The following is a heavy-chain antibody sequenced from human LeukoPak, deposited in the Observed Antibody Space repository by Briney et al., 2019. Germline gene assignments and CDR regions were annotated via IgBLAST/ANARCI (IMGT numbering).Heavy chain of an antibody. CDR3: ARVSSGGSYWPAPEN. CDR2: ISSSSSYI. V-gene: IGHV3-21*01. CDR1: GFTFSSYS. Sequence: PGGSLRLSCAASGFTFSSYSMNWVRQAPGKGLEWVSSISSSSSYIYYADSVKGRFTISRDNAKNSLYLQMNSLRAEDTAVYYCARVSSGGSYWPAPENWGQGTLVTVSS. D-gene: IGHD1-26*01. J-gene: IGHJ4*02.